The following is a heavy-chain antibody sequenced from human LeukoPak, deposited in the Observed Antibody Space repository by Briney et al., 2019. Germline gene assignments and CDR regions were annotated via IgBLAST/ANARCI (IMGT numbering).Heavy chain of an antibody. CDR3: ARIHTAMALYYYYGMDV. D-gene: IGHD5-18*01. J-gene: IGHJ6*02. Sequence: SETLCLTCAVYGGSFSGCYWSWIRQPPGKGLEWIGEINHSGSTNYNPSLKSRVTISVDTSKNQFSLKLSSVTAADTAVYYCARIHTAMALYYYYGMDVWGQGTTVTVSS. CDR2: INHSGST. V-gene: IGHV4-34*01. CDR1: GGSFSGCY.